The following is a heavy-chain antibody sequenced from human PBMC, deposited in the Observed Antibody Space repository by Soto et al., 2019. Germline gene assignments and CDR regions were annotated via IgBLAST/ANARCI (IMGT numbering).Heavy chain of an antibody. Sequence: QVQLVQSGAEVKKPGSSVKVSCKASGGTFSSYTISWVRQAPGQGLEWMGRIIPILGIANYAQKFQGRVTITADKSTSTAYSELSSLRSEDTAVYYCARVVSEQQLVEWGQGTLVTVSS. CDR3: ARVVSEQQLVE. V-gene: IGHV1-69*02. CDR1: GGTFSSYT. J-gene: IGHJ4*02. CDR2: IIPILGIA. D-gene: IGHD6-13*01.